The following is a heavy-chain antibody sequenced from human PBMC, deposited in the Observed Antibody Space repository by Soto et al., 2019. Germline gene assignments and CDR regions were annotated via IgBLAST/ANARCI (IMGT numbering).Heavy chain of an antibody. CDR2: VYYSGST. CDR3: ARHYSSGSRNWFDP. Sequence: SETLSLTCSVSGGSINSSSYFWGWVRQPPGKGLEWIGSVYYSGSTYYNPSLRSRVTISVDTSKNQFSLKLSSVTAADTAVFYCARHYSSGSRNWFDPWGQGTLVTVSS. J-gene: IGHJ5*02. D-gene: IGHD6-19*01. V-gene: IGHV4-39*01. CDR1: GGSINSSSYF.